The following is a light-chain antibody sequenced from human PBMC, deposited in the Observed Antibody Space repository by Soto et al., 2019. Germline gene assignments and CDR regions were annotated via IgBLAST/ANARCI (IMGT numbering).Light chain of an antibody. CDR3: SSYTTSNTRQXV. V-gene: IGLV2-14*01. J-gene: IGLJ1*01. CDR2: DVS. Sequence: QSALTQPASMSGSPGQSITISCTGTSSDVGGYNYVSWYQQHPGKAPKFMIYDVSNRPSGVSNRFSGSKSGNTASLTISGLQAEDEADYYCSSYTTSNTRQXVFGTGTKVT. CDR1: SSDVGGYNY.